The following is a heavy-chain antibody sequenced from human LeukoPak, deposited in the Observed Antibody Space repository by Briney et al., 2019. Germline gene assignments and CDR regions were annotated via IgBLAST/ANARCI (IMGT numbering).Heavy chain of an antibody. D-gene: IGHD3-22*01. CDR1: GFTFSSYG. CDR3: AKGEVGLLLDY. CDR2: ISYDGSNK. V-gene: IGHV3-30*18. J-gene: IGHJ4*02. Sequence: PGRSLRLSCAASGFTFSSYGMHWVRQAPGKGLEWVAVISYDGSNKYYADSVKVRFTISRDNSKNTLYLQMNSLRAEDTAVYYSAKGEVGLLLDYWGQGTLVTVSS.